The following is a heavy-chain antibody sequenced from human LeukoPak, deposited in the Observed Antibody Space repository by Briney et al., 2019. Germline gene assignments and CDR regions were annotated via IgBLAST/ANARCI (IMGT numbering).Heavy chain of an antibody. CDR3: AKDRGSMWIHWGYFDY. V-gene: IGHV3-43D*04. CDR1: GFTFDDYA. D-gene: IGHD5-18*01. J-gene: IGHJ4*02. CDR2: ISWDGGST. Sequence: GGSLRLSCAASGFTFDDYAMHWVRQAPGKGLEWVSLISWDGGSTYYADSVKGRFTISRDNSKNSLYLQMNSLRAEDTALYYCAKDRGSMWIHWGYFDYWGQGTLVIVSS.